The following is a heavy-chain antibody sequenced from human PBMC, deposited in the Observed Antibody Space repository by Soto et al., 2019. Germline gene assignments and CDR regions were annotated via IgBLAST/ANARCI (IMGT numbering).Heavy chain of an antibody. CDR1: GGSISGDY. Sequence: PSETLSLTCPVSGGSISGDYWSWIRQPPGKGLEWIGYIYYSGSTNYNPSLKSRVTISVDTSKNQFSLKLSSVTAADTAVYYCSRDGIPNSSSPFGIGHWGRGTLVTVSS. CDR2: IYYSGST. CDR3: SRDGIPNSSSPFGIGH. D-gene: IGHD6-6*01. V-gene: IGHV4-59*01. J-gene: IGHJ5*02.